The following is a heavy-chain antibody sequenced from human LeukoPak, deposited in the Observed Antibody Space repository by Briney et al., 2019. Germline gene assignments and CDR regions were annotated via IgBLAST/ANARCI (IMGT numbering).Heavy chain of an antibody. CDR3: ARGPKRGIAAAGSRMGRHAFDI. V-gene: IGHV4-34*01. J-gene: IGHJ3*02. Sequence: SETLSLXCAVYGGSFSGYYWSWIRLPPWKGQEWMGEINNSGSTNYNPSLTSRVTISVDTSKNQFSLKLSSVTAADTAVYYCARGPKRGIAAAGSRMGRHAFDIWGQGTMVTVSS. D-gene: IGHD6-13*01. CDR2: INNSGST. CDR1: GGSFSGYY.